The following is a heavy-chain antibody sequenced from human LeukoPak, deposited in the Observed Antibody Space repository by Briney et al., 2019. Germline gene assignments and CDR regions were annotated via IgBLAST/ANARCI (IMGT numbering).Heavy chain of an antibody. CDR1: GGSISSYY. J-gene: IGHJ4*02. V-gene: IGHV4-59*01. CDR2: IYYSGST. CDR3: ARGRAFTFHLDS. D-gene: IGHD2-21*01. Sequence: PSETLSLTCTVSGGSISSYYWSWIRQPPGKGLEWIGYIYYSGSTNYNPSLKSRVTISVDTSKNQFSLKLSSVTAADTAVYYCARGRAFTFHLDSWGQGTLVTVSS.